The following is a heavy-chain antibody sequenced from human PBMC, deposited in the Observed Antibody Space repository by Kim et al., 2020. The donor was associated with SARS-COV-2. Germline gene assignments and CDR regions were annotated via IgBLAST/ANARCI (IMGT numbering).Heavy chain of an antibody. Sequence: GNGYTTDAQKYKGRVTITRDTSASTAYMDLSSLRSEDMAVYYCARELRSGYWGQGTLVTVSS. V-gene: IGHV1-3*01. CDR3: ARELRSGY. J-gene: IGHJ4*02. CDR2: GNGYT. D-gene: IGHD3-10*01.